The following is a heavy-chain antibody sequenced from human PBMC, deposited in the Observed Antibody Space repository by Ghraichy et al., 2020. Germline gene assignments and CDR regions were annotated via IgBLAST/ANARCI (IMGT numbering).Heavy chain of an antibody. CDR3: ARGRHNTFDI. D-gene: IGHD2/OR15-2a*01. V-gene: IGHV6-1*01. Sequence: SQTLSLTCVISGDSLSNNDVAWNWIRQSPSRGLEWLGRTYRMASEYAESVKGRTAITPDTSKNQFSLRLNSVTPDDTAVYYCARGRHNTFDIWGQGIMVTVSS. CDR1: GDSLSNNDVA. J-gene: IGHJ3*02. CDR2: TYRMAS.